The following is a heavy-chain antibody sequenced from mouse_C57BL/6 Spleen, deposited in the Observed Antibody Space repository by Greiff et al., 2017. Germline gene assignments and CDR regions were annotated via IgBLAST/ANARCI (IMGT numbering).Heavy chain of an antibody. J-gene: IGHJ4*01. Sequence: QVQLQQPGAELVMPGASVKLSCKASGYTFTSYWMHWVKQRPGQGLEWIGELDPSDSYTNYNQKFKGKSTLTVDKSSSTAYMQLSSLTSEDSAVYYCARSYDGDPFYAMDYWGQGTSVTVSS. CDR1: GYTFTSYW. CDR2: LDPSDSYT. V-gene: IGHV1-69*01. CDR3: ARSYDGDPFYAMDY. D-gene: IGHD2-3*01.